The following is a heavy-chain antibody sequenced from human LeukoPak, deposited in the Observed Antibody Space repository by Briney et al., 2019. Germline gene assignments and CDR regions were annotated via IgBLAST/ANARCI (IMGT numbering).Heavy chain of an antibody. D-gene: IGHD5-18*01. CDR3: ARDRREIDTAMVYLAYYYYYMDV. V-gene: IGHV3-21*01. J-gene: IGHJ6*03. CDR1: GFTFSSYS. CDR2: ISSSSSYI. Sequence: GGSLRLSCAASGFTFSSYSMNWVRQAPGKGLEWVSSISSSSSYIYYADSVKGRFTISRDNAKNSLYLQMNSLRAEDTAVYYCARDRREIDTAMVYLAYYYYYMDVWGKGTTVTVSS.